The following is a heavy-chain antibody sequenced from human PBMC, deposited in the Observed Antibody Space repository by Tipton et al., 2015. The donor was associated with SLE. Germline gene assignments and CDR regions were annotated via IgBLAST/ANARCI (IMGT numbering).Heavy chain of an antibody. CDR3: ARDRLGGAIVTTFDY. CDR2: IYYSGST. J-gene: IGHJ4*02. V-gene: IGHV4-39*07. Sequence: TLSLTCTVSGDSISSSSYYWGWIRQPPGKGPEWIGSIYYSGSTYYNPSLKSRVTISVDTSKNQFSLKLSSVTAADTAVYYCARDRLGGAIVTTFDYWGQGTLVTVSS. CDR1: GDSISSSSYY. D-gene: IGHD3-16*02.